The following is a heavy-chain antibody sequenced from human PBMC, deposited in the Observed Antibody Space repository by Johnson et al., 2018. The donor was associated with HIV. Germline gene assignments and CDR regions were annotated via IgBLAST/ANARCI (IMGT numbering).Heavy chain of an antibody. D-gene: IGHD5-24*01. CDR2: ISSRGIPI. V-gene: IGHV3-11*01. Sequence: YISSRGIPIYYADSVKGRFTVSRDNAKNLLYLQMNSLRAEDTAVYYCARGWDAFDIWGQGTMVTVSS. J-gene: IGHJ3*02. CDR3: ARGWDAFDI.